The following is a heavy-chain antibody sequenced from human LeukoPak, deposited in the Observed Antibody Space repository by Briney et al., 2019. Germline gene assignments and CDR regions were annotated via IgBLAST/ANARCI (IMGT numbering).Heavy chain of an antibody. V-gene: IGHV3-7*01. CDR3: ARESEMGITMVRASYYMDV. D-gene: IGHD3-10*01. J-gene: IGHJ6*03. CDR2: IKQDGSEK. Sequence: PGGSLRLSCAASGFTFSSYWMSWVRQAPGRGLEGVANIKQDGSEKYYVDSVKGRFTISRDNDKNSLYLQMNSLRAEDTAVYYCARESEMGITMVRASYYMDVWGKGTTVTVSS. CDR1: GFTFSSYW.